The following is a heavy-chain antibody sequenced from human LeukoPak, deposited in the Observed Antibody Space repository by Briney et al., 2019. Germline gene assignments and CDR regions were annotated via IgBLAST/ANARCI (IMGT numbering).Heavy chain of an antibody. J-gene: IGHJ4*02. V-gene: IGHV3-20*04. D-gene: IGHD1-1*01. CDR1: RFNFDDYG. CDR3: ARGATGTTFDF. CDR2: INWNGGST. Sequence: GGSLRLSCAASRFNFDDYGMSWVREAPGKGLEWVSGINWNGGSTGYADSVKGRFTISRDNAKNSLYLQMNSLRAEDTALYYCARGATGTTFDFWGQGTLVTVSS.